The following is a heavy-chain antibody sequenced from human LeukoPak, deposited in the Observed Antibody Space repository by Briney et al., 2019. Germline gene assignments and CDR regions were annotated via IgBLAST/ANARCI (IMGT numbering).Heavy chain of an antibody. D-gene: IGHD1-1*01. V-gene: IGHV3-7*01. CDR3: TRNRGTDY. CDR1: GFTFSNYW. Sequence: AGGSLRLSCAASGFTFSNYWMNWVRQAPGKGLEWVANIKEDGSEKIYVDSVKGRFTISRDNSKNSLYLQINNRRAEDTAVYYCTRNRGTDYWGQGTLVTVSS. CDR2: IKEDGSEK. J-gene: IGHJ4*02.